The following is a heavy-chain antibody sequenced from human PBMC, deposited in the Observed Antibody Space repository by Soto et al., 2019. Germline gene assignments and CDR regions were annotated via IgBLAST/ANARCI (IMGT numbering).Heavy chain of an antibody. CDR1: GYTFTSYY. D-gene: IGHD6-13*01. Sequence: GASVKVSCKASGYTFTSYYMHWVRQAPGQGLEWMGIINPSGGSTSYAQKFQGRVTMTRDTSTSTVYMELSSLRSEDTAVYYCARXSTGYSSSWYTDDAFDIWGQGTMVTVSS. CDR2: INPSGGST. CDR3: ARXSTGYSSSWYTDDAFDI. J-gene: IGHJ3*02. V-gene: IGHV1-46*01.